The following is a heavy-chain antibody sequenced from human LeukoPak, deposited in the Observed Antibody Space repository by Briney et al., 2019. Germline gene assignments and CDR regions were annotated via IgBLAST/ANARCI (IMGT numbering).Heavy chain of an antibody. Sequence: GGSLRLSCAASEFTFSTYAMTWVRQAPGKGLEWVSTISDGGGITYYADSVEGRFTISRDNSKSTLYLHMNSLRGEDTALYYCARGGDYDAFGIWGQGTMVTVSS. CDR1: EFTFSTYA. V-gene: IGHV3-23*01. D-gene: IGHD4-11*01. J-gene: IGHJ3*02. CDR3: ARGGDYDAFGI. CDR2: ISDGGGIT.